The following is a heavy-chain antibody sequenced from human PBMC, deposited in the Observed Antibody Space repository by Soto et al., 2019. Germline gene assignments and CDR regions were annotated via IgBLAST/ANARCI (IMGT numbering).Heavy chain of an antibody. CDR3: ARPVVTAIWGYYYYYGMDV. J-gene: IGHJ6*02. D-gene: IGHD2-21*02. CDR2: IIPIFGTA. V-gene: IGHV1-69*06. Sequence: GASVKVSCKASGGTFSSYAISWVRQAPGQGLEWMGGIIPIFGTANYAQKFQGRVTITADNSKNTLYLQMNSLRAEDTAVYYCARPVVTAIWGYYYYYGMDVWGQGTTVTVSS. CDR1: GGTFSSYA.